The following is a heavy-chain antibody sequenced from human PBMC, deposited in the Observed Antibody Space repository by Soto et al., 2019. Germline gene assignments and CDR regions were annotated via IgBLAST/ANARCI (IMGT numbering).Heavy chain of an antibody. V-gene: IGHV1-69*12. CDR3: ARLGDSSGYFDY. D-gene: IGHD3-22*01. Sequence: QVQLVQSGAEVKKPGSSVKVSCKASGGTFSSYAISWVRQAPGQGLEWMGGIIPIFGTANYAQKFQGRVKIHAAXSTSTAYMELSSLRSEDTAVYYCARLGDSSGYFDYWGQGTLVTVSS. CDR1: GGTFSSYA. J-gene: IGHJ4*02. CDR2: IIPIFGTA.